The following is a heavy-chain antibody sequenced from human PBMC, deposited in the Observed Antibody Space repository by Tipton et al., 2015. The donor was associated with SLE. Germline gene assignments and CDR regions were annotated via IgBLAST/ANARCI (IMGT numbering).Heavy chain of an antibody. J-gene: IGHJ4*02. CDR1: GGSISSSNW. V-gene: IGHV4-4*02. CDR2: INHSGST. D-gene: IGHD3-22*01. Sequence: TLSLTCTVSGGSISSSNWWSWVRQPPGKGLEWIGEINHSGSTNYNPSLKSRVTISVDTSKNQFSLKLSSVTAADTAVYYCAGASINYYDSSGSRDYWGQGTLVTVSS. CDR3: AGASINYYDSSGSRDY.